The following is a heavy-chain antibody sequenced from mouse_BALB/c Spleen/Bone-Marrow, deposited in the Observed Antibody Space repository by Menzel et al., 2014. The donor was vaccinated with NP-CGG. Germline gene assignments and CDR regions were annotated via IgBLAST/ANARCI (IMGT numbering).Heavy chain of an antibody. J-gene: IGHJ3*01. CDR3: ARWERGRARFSY. V-gene: IGHV14-3*02. CDR1: GFNIKDTY. CDR2: IDPANGNT. D-gene: IGHD3-1*01. Sequence: EVHPVESGAELVKPGASVKLSCTASGFNIKDTYMHWVKQRPEQGLEWIGRIDPANGNTKYDPKFQGKATITADTSSSTSCLQLISLTSVTTAVYYFARWERGRARFSYWGRGTLVTVSA.